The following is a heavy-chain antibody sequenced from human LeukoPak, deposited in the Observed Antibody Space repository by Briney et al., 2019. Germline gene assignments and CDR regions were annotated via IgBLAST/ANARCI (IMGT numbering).Heavy chain of an antibody. D-gene: IGHD6-19*01. Sequence: PGGSLRLSCAASGFTFSSYAMHWVRQAPGKGLEWVAVISYDGSNKYYADSVKGRFTISRDNSKNTLYLQMYSLRAEDTAVYYCARATIAVAGTLWGQGTLVTVSS. CDR1: GFTFSSYA. J-gene: IGHJ4*02. CDR2: ISYDGSNK. CDR3: ARATIAVAGTL. V-gene: IGHV3-30-3*01.